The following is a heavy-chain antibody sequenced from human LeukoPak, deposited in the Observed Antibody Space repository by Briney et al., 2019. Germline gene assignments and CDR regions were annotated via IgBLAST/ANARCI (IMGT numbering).Heavy chain of an antibody. V-gene: IGHV4-34*01. D-gene: IGHD3-10*01. CDR1: GGSFSGYY. CDR2: INHSGST. J-gene: IGHJ5*02. Sequence: PSETLSLTCAVYGGSFSGYYWSWLRQPPGKGLEWIGEINHSGSTNYNPSLKSRVTISVDTSKNQFSLKLSSVTAADTAVYYCARGLKLLWFRELLSWFDPWGQGTLVTVSS. CDR3: ARGLKLLWFRELLSWFDP.